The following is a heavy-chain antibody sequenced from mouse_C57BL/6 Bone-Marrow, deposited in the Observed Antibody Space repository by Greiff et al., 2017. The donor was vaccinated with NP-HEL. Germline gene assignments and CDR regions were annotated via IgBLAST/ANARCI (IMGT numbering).Heavy chain of an antibody. CDR1: GYTFTDYE. CDR3: TRGAGYGPPKDY. CDR2: IDPETGGT. D-gene: IGHD1-1*01. Sequence: VQLQQSGAELVRPGASVTLSCKASGYTFTDYEMHWVKQTPVHGLEWIGAIDPETGGTAYNQKFKGKAILTADKSSSTAYMELRSLTSEDSAVYYWTRGAGYGPPKDYWGQGTTLTVSS. J-gene: IGHJ2*01. V-gene: IGHV1-15*01.